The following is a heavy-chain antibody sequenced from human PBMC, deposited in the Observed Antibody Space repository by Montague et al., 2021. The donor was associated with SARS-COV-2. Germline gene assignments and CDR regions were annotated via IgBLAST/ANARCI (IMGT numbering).Heavy chain of an antibody. CDR2: IYHGGLT. J-gene: IGHJ5*01. CDR1: GCSISSGYY. CDR3: ARAYCGGDCSYLYFWFDS. D-gene: IGHD2-21*01. Sequence: SETLSLTCSVSGCSISSGYYWGWIRQPPPKGLEWIGAIYHGGLTTXNPXXXSRLTMSLDTTKNKFSLRLSSVTAADTAIYYCARAYCGGDCSYLYFWFDSWGQGALVTVSS. V-gene: IGHV4-38-2*02.